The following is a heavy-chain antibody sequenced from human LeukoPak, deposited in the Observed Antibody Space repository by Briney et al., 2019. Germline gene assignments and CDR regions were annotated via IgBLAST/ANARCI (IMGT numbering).Heavy chain of an antibody. Sequence: ASVKVSCKASGYTFTGYYMHWVRQAPGQGFEWMGWINPNSGGTNYAQKFQGRVTMTRDTSISTAYMELSRLRSDDTAVYYCARGNWEEVTFDYWGQGTLVTVSS. CDR2: INPNSGGT. D-gene: IGHD7-27*01. J-gene: IGHJ4*02. V-gene: IGHV1-2*02. CDR3: ARGNWEEVTFDY. CDR1: GYTFTGYY.